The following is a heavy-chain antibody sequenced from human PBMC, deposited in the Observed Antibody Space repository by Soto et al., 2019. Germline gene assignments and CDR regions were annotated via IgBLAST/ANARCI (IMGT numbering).Heavy chain of an antibody. CDR3: GREYYYGSGPWY. CDR1: GYTFTSYG. J-gene: IGHJ4*02. Sequence: ASVKVSCKASGYTFTSYGISWVRQAPGQGLEWMGWISAYNGNTNYAQKLQGRVTMTTDTSTSTAYMELRSLRSDNTAVYYCGREYYYGSGPWYWGQGTLVTLSS. CDR2: ISAYNGNT. V-gene: IGHV1-18*01. D-gene: IGHD3-10*01.